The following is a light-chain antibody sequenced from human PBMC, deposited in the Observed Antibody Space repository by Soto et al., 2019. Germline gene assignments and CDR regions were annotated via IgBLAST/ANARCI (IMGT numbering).Light chain of an antibody. CDR2: DAS. V-gene: IGKV3-15*01. CDR1: QSVNSD. J-gene: IGKJ4*01. Sequence: IVMTQSPVSLSVSPGESATLSCRASQSVNSDLVWYQQKPGQAPRLLVYDASTRVTGIPARFSGSGSGTEFTLTISGLQSEDFAVYYCQQNNNWPLTFGGGTKVDIK. CDR3: QQNNNWPLT.